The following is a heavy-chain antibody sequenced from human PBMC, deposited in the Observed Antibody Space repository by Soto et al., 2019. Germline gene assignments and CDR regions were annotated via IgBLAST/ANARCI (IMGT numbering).Heavy chain of an antibody. CDR2: ISSSSSTI. CDR3: ARDMALGGLTDDY. J-gene: IGHJ4*02. Sequence: EVQLVESGGGLVQPGGSLRLSCAASGFTFSSYSMNWVRQAPGKGLEWVSYISSSSSTIYYADSVKGRFTISRDNAKNSLYLQMNSLRAEDTAVYYCARDMALGGLTDDYWGQGTLVTVSS. V-gene: IGHV3-48*01. CDR1: GFTFSSYS. D-gene: IGHD3-16*01.